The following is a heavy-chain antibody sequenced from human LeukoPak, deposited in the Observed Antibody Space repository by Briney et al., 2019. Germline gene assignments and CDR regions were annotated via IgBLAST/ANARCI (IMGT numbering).Heavy chain of an antibody. J-gene: IGHJ4*02. CDR2: ISYDGNNK. D-gene: IGHD4-17*01. V-gene: IGHV3-30-3*01. CDR3: ATLPT. CDR1: GFIFSDYW. Sequence: PGGSLRLSCVASGFIFSDYWMSWVRQAPGKGLEWVAVISYDGNNKYYADSVKGRFTISRDNSKNTLYLQMNSLRAEDTALYYCATLPTWGQGTLVTVSS.